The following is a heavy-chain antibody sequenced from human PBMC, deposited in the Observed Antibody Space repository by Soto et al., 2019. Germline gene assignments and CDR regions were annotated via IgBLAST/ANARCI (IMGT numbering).Heavy chain of an antibody. CDR3: ARGGITGTTGRWFDP. J-gene: IGHJ5*02. CDR1: GGSFSCYY. Sequence: SETLSLTCAVDGGSFSCYYWSWIRQPPGKGLEWIGEINHSGSTNYNPSLKSRVTISVDTSKNQFSLKLSSVTAADTAVYYCARGGITGTTGRWFDPCGQGSLVTVSS. V-gene: IGHV4-34*01. D-gene: IGHD1-7*01. CDR2: INHSGST.